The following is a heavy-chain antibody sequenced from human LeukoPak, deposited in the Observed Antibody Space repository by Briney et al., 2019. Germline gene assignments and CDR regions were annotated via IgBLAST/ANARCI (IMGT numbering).Heavy chain of an antibody. J-gene: IGHJ4*02. CDR2: IIPNFGTA. Sequence: ASVKVSCKASGGTFSSYAISWVRQAPGQGLEWMGGIIPNFGTANYAQKFQGRVTITTDESTSTAYMELSSLRSEDTAVYYCVHGRAYYYDSSRPGGYFDYWGQGTLVTVSS. V-gene: IGHV1-69*05. CDR3: VHGRAYYYDSSRPGGYFDY. CDR1: GGTFSSYA. D-gene: IGHD3-22*01.